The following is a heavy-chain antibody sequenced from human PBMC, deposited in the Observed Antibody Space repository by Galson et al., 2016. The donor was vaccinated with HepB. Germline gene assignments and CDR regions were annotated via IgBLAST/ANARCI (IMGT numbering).Heavy chain of an antibody. CDR3: ARWAYQSGNYRALDY. CDR2: INGNGGST. D-gene: IGHD3-16*02. CDR1: GFTVSTND. V-gene: IGHV3-23*01. Sequence: SLRLSCAASGFTVSTNDMSWVRQAPGKGPEWVSAINGNGGSTYYTDSVKGRFTISRNNSKNTLYLQMNSLRAEDTAVYSCARWAYQSGNYRALDYWGQGTLVTVSS. J-gene: IGHJ4*02.